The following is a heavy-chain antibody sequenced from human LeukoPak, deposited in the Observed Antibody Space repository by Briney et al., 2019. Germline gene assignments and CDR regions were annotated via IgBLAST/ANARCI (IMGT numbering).Heavy chain of an antibody. D-gene: IGHD5-18*01. CDR2: ISPYSGDT. J-gene: IGHJ4*02. CDR3: ARTKIVDTAMVGQ. V-gene: IGHV1-18*01. Sequence: GASVKVSCKTAGYTXTSHGISWVRQAPGQGLEWMGWISPYSGDTKFAQKFQGRVTMTTETSKNTAYMELRSLRSDDTAVYYCARTKIVDTAMVGQWGQGTLVTVSS. CDR1: GYTXTSHG.